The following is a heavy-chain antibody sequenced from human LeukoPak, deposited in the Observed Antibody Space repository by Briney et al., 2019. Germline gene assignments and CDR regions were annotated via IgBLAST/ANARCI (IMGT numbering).Heavy chain of an antibody. CDR3: ARGVSQYYDFWSGYYKKYYFDY. Sequence: TSGGSLRLSCAASGFTFSSYGMSWIRQPPGKGLEWIGEINHSGSTNYNPSLKSRVTISVDTSKNQFSLKLSSVTAADTAVYYCARGVSQYYDFWSGYYKKYYFDYWGQGTLVTVSS. CDR1: GFTFSSYG. J-gene: IGHJ4*02. D-gene: IGHD3-3*01. CDR2: INHSGST. V-gene: IGHV4-34*01.